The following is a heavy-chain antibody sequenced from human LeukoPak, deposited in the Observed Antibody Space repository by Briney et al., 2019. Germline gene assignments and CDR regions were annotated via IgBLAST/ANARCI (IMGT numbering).Heavy chain of an antibody. CDR3: ARQGRLSSGYHYFDY. CDR2: IYPGDSNT. Sequence: GESLRISCQGSGYSFTTYWIGWVRQTPGIGLQWMAIIYPGDSNTKYSPSFQGQVTISADKSINTAYLQWSGLKASDTAMYYCARQGRLSSGYHYFDYWGPGTLVTVFS. D-gene: IGHD5-18*01. V-gene: IGHV5-51*01. CDR1: GYSFTTYW. J-gene: IGHJ4*02.